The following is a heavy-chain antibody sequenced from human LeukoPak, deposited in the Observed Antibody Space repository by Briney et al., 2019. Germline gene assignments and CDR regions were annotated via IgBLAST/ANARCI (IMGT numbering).Heavy chain of an antibody. CDR2: IYNSGGT. CDR1: GGSISSYY. CDR3: ARAHCTATSCHHFDY. Sequence: PSETLSLTCIVSGGSISSYYWSWIRQPAGKGLDWIGRIYNSGGTNYNPSLESRVTMSVDTSKNQFSLKLSSVTAADTAVYYCARAHCTATSCHHFDYWGQGALVTVSS. D-gene: IGHD2-2*01. J-gene: IGHJ4*02. V-gene: IGHV4-4*07.